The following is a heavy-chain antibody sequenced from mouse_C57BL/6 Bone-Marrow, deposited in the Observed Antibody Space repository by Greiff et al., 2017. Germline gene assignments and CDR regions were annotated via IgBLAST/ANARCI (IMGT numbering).Heavy chain of an antibody. Sequence: VHLVESGAELVKPGASVKISCKASGYAFSSYWMNWVKQRPGKGLEWIGQIYPGDGDTNYNGKFKGKATLTADKSSSTAYMQLSSLTSEDSAVYFCARGGWLTWFAYWGQGTLVTVSA. CDR1: GYAFSSYW. CDR2: IYPGDGDT. V-gene: IGHV1-80*01. CDR3: ARGGWLTWFAY. J-gene: IGHJ3*01. D-gene: IGHD2-3*01.